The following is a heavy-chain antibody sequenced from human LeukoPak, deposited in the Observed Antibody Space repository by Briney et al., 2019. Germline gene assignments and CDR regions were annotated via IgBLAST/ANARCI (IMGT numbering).Heavy chain of an antibody. J-gene: IGHJ4*02. CDR2: INTDSSDI. CDR1: GFTFSRYA. Sequence: GGSLRLPCAASGFTFSRYAMNWVRQAPGKGLEWVSYINTDSSDIHYADSVKGRFTISRGNARNTLYLQLSSLRAEDSAVYYCARDTFQPGLIDSWGQGTLVTVSS. D-gene: IGHD2-2*01. V-gene: IGHV3-21*05. CDR3: ARDTFQPGLIDS.